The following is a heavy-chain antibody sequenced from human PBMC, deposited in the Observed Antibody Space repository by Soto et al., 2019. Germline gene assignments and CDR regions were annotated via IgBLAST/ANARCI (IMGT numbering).Heavy chain of an antibody. Sequence: QVQLVQSGAEVKKPGSSVKVSCQASGGTFNTFAISWVRQAPGQGLEWMGGIIPFFGTTNYAQKFQGRVTITADESTSTAYMQLSSLRSEDTAVYYCAKHVVVVTALPGHYYGMDVWGQGTTVTVSS. J-gene: IGHJ6*02. CDR2: IIPFFGTT. V-gene: IGHV1-69*12. D-gene: IGHD2-21*02. CDR1: GGTFNTFA. CDR3: AKHVVVVTALPGHYYGMDV.